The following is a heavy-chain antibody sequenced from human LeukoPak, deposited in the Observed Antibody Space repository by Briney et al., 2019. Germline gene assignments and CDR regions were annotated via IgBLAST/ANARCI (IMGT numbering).Heavy chain of an antibody. CDR2: LYSGGTT. J-gene: IGHJ4*02. D-gene: IGHD6-13*01. CDR3: ARDSNYDY. CDR1: GFTVSSTY. V-gene: IGHV3-66*02. Sequence: GGSLRLSCAASGFTVSSTYMSWVRQAPGKGLEWVSVLYSGGTTYYADSVKGRFTISRDNSKTTLYLQMNSLRAEDTAVYYCARDSNYDYWGQGTLVTVSS.